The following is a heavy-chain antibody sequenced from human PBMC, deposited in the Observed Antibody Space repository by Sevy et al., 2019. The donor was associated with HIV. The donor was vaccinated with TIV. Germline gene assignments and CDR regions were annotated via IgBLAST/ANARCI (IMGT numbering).Heavy chain of an antibody. V-gene: IGHV1-69*13. CDR1: GDTFSSYA. CDR3: AREVSSYSETHFDY. D-gene: IGHD3-10*01. Sequence: ASVKVSCKASGDTFSSYAISWVRQAPGQGLEWMGGIIPIFGTANYAQKFQGRVTITADESTSTAYMELSSLRSEDTAVYYCAREVSSYSETHFDYWGQGTLVTVSS. J-gene: IGHJ4*02. CDR2: IIPIFGTA.